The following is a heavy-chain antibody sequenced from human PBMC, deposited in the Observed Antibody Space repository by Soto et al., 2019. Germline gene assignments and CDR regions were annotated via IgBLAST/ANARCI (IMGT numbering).Heavy chain of an antibody. J-gene: IGHJ2*01. Sequence: EVQLVQSGAEVKKPGESLRISCKGSGYSFTSYWISWVRQMPGKGLEWMGRIDPSDSYTNYSPSFQGHVTISADKSISTAYLQWSSLKASDTAMYYCESSGFRNWYFYLWGRGTLVTVSS. CDR1: GYSFTSYW. V-gene: IGHV5-10-1*03. CDR2: IDPSDSYT. CDR3: ESSGFRNWYFYL. D-gene: IGHD6-19*01.